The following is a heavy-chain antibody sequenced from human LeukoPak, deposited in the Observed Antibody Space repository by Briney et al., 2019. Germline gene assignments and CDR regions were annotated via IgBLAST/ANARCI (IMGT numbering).Heavy chain of an antibody. V-gene: IGHV3-30*03. CDR3: AREDSGSDFEY. D-gene: IGHD5-12*01. CDR1: GFTFSSYG. J-gene: IGHJ4*02. CDR2: ISEDGSNK. Sequence: PRPSLRLSCAASGFTFSSYGMHWVRQAPGKGLEWVAVISEDGSNKCYADPVKGRFTVSRDNSKNTLYLQMNSLRAEDTAVFYCAREDSGSDFEYWGQGTLDTLPS.